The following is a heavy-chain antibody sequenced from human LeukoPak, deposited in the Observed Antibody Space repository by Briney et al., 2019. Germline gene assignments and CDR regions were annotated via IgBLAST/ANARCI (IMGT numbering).Heavy chain of an antibody. CDR1: DGSISAYY. V-gene: IGHV4-59*01. D-gene: IGHD3-10*01. Sequence: PSETLSLTCTVSDGSISAYYWSWIRQPPGKGLEWIGYIYYSGSTSYNPSVNSRVTMSVDTPNNHFSLKLSSVTASDTAVYYCARGLYYYDSGSYFYYFDYWGQGTLVTVSS. J-gene: IGHJ4*02. CDR2: IYYSGST. CDR3: ARGLYYYDSGSYFYYFDY.